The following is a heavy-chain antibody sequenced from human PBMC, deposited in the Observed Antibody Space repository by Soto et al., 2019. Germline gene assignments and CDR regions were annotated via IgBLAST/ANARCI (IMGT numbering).Heavy chain of an antibody. D-gene: IGHD6-13*01. CDR2: ISRNSAYI. V-gene: IGHV3-21*01. CDR1: GFTFRRFT. J-gene: IGHJ5*02. Sequence: GGSLRLSCAASGFTFRRFTINCVRQAPGKGLEWVSTISRNSAYIYYTDALRGRFTISRDNAKNSLHLQMNGLRAEDTAVYYCTRDASRDSSARGWFDPWGPGTLVTVSS. CDR3: TRDASRDSSARGWFDP.